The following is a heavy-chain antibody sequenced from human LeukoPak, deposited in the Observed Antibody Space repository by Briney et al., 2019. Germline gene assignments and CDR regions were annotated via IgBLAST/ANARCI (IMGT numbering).Heavy chain of an antibody. CDR3: ARLYGSGSYHFDH. J-gene: IGHJ4*02. V-gene: IGHV3-7*04. D-gene: IGHD3-10*01. CDR2: IKNDGSEK. Sequence: GGSLRLSCAASGCSLSSNWMGWVRQAPGKGLEWVANIKNDGSEKYYVDSVKGRFTISRDNARNSLYLQMDSLRAEDTAVYYCARLYGSGSYHFDHWGQGILVTVSS. CDR1: GCSLSSNW.